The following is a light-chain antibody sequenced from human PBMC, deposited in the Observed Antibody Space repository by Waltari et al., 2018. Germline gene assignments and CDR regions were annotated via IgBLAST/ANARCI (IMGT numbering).Light chain of an antibody. CDR3: GSYTSSGTLL. CDR1: SSAIGGYDY. V-gene: IGLV2-14*01. CDR2: DVT. Sequence: QSALTQPASVSGSPGQSITISCTGTSSAIGGYDYVAWYQQHPGKVPKLMIYDVTKRPSGVSDRFSGSKSGNTASLTISGLQADDEADYYCGSYTSSGTLLFGGGTTLTVL. J-gene: IGLJ3*02.